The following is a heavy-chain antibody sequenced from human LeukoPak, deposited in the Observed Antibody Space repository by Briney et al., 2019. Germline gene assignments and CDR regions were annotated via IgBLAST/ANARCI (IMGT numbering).Heavy chain of an antibody. CDR1: GFTFRSYS. Sequence: GGSLRLSCADSGFTFRSYSMDWVRQAPGKGLEWVSSISSSSKYIYYADSVKGRFTISRDNAKNSLYLQMNSLRAEDTATYYCARGLVPAAVEFDYWGQGTLVTVSS. CDR2: ISSSSKYI. V-gene: IGHV3-21*01. CDR3: ARGLVPAAVEFDY. J-gene: IGHJ4*02. D-gene: IGHD2-2*01.